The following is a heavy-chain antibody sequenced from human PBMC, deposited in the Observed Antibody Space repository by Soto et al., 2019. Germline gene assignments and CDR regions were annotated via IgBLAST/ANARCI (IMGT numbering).Heavy chain of an antibody. V-gene: IGHV4-31*03. CDR1: GGSISSGGYY. Sequence: SETLSLTCTVSGGSISSGGYYWSWIRQHPGKGLEWIGYIYYSGSTYYNPSLKSRVTISVDTSKNQFSLKLSSVTAADTAVYYCARTPNKYYYDSSGYYYSGAFDIWGQGTMVTVSS. CDR3: ARTPNKYYYDSSGYYYSGAFDI. J-gene: IGHJ3*02. D-gene: IGHD3-22*01. CDR2: IYYSGST.